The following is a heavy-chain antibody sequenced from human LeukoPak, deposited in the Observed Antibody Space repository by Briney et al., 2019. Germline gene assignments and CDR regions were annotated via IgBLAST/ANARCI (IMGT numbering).Heavy chain of an antibody. CDR3: ARVFHSWYFDL. D-gene: IGHD1-26*01. V-gene: IGHV4-34*01. Sequence: SETLSLTCAVYGGSFSGYYWSWIRQPPGKGLEWIGEINHSGSTNYNPSLKSRVTISVDTSKNQFSLKLSSATAADTAVYYCARVFHSWYFDLWGRGTLVTVSS. CDR2: INHSGST. J-gene: IGHJ2*01. CDR1: GGSFSGYY.